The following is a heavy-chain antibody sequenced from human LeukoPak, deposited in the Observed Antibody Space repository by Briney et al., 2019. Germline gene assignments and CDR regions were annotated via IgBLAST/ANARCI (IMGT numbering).Heavy chain of an antibody. CDR1: GFTFSSYA. CDR2: ISYDGSNK. D-gene: IGHD7-27*01. CDR3: ARGDWGSFGFDY. V-gene: IGHV3-30-3*01. Sequence: PGGSLRLSCAASGFTFSSYAMHWVRQAPGKGLEWVAVISYDGSNKYYADSVKGRFTISRDNSKNTLYLQMNSLRAEDTAVYYCARGDWGSFGFDYWGQGTLVTVSS. J-gene: IGHJ4*02.